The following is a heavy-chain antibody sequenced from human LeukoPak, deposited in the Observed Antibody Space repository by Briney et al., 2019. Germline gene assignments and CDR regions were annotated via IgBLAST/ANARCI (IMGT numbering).Heavy chain of an antibody. J-gene: IGHJ5*02. CDR2: INPSGGST. CDR3: ARIYSSSWFLNWFDP. CDR1: GYTFSGYY. Sequence: ASVKVSCKASGYTFSGYYMHWVRQAPGQGLECMGIINPSGGSTSYAQKFQGRVTMTRDMSTSTVYMELSSLGSEDTAVYYCARIYSSSWFLNWFDPWGQGTLVTVSS. D-gene: IGHD6-13*01. V-gene: IGHV1-46*01.